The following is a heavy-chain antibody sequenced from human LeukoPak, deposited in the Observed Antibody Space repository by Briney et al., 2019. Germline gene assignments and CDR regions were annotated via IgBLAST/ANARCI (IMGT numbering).Heavy chain of an antibody. CDR2: IYYSGST. CDR3: ARDKGDYDAFDI. D-gene: IGHD4-17*01. J-gene: IGHJ3*02. V-gene: IGHV4-59*01. CDR1: GGSISSYY. Sequence: SETLSLTCTVSGGSISSYYWSWIRQPPGKGLEWIGYIYYSGSTNYNPSLKSRVTISVDTSKNQFSLKLGSVTAADTAVYYCARDKGDYDAFDIWGQGTMVTVSS.